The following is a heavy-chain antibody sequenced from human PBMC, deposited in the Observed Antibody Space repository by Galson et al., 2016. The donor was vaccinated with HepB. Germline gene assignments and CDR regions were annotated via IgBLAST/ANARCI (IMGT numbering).Heavy chain of an antibody. V-gene: IGHV3-33*01. Sequence: SLRLSCAASGFTFSNYGMHWVRQAPGKGLEWVGIIWYDGSNKYYGDSVKGRVTISRDNSKNTLYLQMNSLRAEDTAVYYCARDSSSRYRTVDPWGQGTLVTVSS. CDR3: ARDSSSRYRTVDP. J-gene: IGHJ5*02. CDR1: GFTFSNYG. CDR2: IWYDGSNK. D-gene: IGHD3-16*02.